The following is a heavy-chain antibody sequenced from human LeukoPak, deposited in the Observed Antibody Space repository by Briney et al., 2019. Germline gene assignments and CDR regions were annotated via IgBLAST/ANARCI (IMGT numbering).Heavy chain of an antibody. CDR2: IKEDGSEK. Sequence: GGSLRPSCVASGFTFSVYWMSWVRQAPGRGLEWVANIKEDGSEKYYVDSVKGRFTIFRDNAKNSLYLQMSSLSAEDTAVYYCARYGSYGSYFDYWGQGTLVTVSS. CDR3: ARYGSYGSYFDY. V-gene: IGHV3-7*01. D-gene: IGHD5-18*01. CDR1: GFTFSVYW. J-gene: IGHJ4*02.